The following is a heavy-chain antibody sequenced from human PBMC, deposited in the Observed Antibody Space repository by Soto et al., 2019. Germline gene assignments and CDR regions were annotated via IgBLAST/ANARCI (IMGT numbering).Heavy chain of an antibody. CDR2: IYYSGIT. CDR3: ARHSPWDYSTIWYVHHFDH. CDR1: GGSISSYY. V-gene: IGHV4-59*08. J-gene: IGHJ4*02. Sequence: QVQLQESGPGLVKPSETLSLTCTVSGGSISSYYWSWIRQPPGKGLEWIGYIYYSGITDYNPSLKCRVTISVDTSKNQFSLHLSSVTAADTAVYYCARHSPWDYSTIWYVHHFDHWGQGTLATVSS. D-gene: IGHD6-13*01.